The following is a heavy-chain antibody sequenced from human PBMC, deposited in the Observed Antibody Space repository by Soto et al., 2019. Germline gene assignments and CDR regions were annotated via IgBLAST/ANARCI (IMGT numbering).Heavy chain of an antibody. Sequence: SETLSLTCTVSGGSISSYYWSWIRQPPGKGLEWIGYIYYSGSTNYNPSLKSRVTISVDTSKNQFSLKLSSVTAADTAVYYCARVLQIGYCSSTSCYAPWFDPWGQGTLVTVSS. V-gene: IGHV4-59*01. CDR1: GGSISSYY. D-gene: IGHD2-2*01. CDR3: ARVLQIGYCSSTSCYAPWFDP. J-gene: IGHJ5*02. CDR2: IYYSGST.